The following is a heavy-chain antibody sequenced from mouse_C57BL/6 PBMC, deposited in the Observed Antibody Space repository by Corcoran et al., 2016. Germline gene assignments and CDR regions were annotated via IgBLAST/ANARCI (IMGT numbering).Heavy chain of an antibody. CDR2: INPYNGGT. V-gene: IGHV1-19*01. Sequence: EVQLQQSGPVLVKPGASVKMSCKASGYTFTDYYMNWVKQSHGKSLEWIGGINPYNGGTSYNQKFKGKATLTVDKSSSTAYMELNSLTSEDSAVYYCARRLNWDDYMDYWGQGTTLTVSS. J-gene: IGHJ2*01. D-gene: IGHD4-1*01. CDR1: GYTFTDYY. CDR3: ARRLNWDDYMDY.